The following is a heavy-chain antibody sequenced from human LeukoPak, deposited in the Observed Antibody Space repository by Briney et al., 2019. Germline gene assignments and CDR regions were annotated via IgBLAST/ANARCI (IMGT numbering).Heavy chain of an antibody. V-gene: IGHV3-33*01. J-gene: IGHJ4*02. D-gene: IGHD2/OR15-2a*01. CDR1: GFTFSSYG. CDR3: ARDHFSIPFDY. CDR2: IWYDGSNT. Sequence: GGSLRLSCAASGFTFSSYGMHWVRQAPGKGLEWVAVIWYDGSNTYYADSVKGRFTISRDNSKNTLYLQMNSLRAEDTAVYYCARDHFSIPFDYWGQGTLVTVSS.